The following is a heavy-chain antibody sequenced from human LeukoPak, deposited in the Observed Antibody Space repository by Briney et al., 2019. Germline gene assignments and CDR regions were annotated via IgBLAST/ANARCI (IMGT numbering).Heavy chain of an antibody. V-gene: IGHV3-7*01. CDR3: ARDLVGDSDY. CDR2: IKQDGSEK. J-gene: IGHJ4*02. CDR1: GFTFSRYW. Sequence: GSLRLSCAASGFTFSRYWMSWVRQAPGKGLEWVANIKQDGSEKYYVDSVKGRFTISRDNAKNSLYLQMNSLRAEDTAVYYCARDLVGDSDYWGQGTLVTVSS. D-gene: IGHD1-26*01.